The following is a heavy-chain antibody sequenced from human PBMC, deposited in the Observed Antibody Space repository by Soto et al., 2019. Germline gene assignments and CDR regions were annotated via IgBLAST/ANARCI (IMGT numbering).Heavy chain of an antibody. CDR3: ARDSGYSYGLDY. J-gene: IGHJ4*02. D-gene: IGHD5-18*01. CDR2: IYHSGST. V-gene: IGHV4-30-2*01. Sequence: PSETLSLTCAVSGGSISSGGYSWSWIRQPPGKGLEWIGYIYHSGSTYYNPSLKSRVTISVDRSKNQFSLKLSSVTAADTAVYYCARDSGYSYGLDYWGQGTLVTVSS. CDR1: GGSISSGGYS.